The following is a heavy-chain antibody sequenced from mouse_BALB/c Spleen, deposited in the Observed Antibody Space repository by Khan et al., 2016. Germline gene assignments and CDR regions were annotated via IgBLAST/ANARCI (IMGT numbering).Heavy chain of an antibody. CDR1: GYTFSRYW. Sequence: QVQLQQPGAELMKPGASVKISCKATGYTFSRYWIEWVKERPGHGLAWIGEILPGTGSTNYNEKLKGKATFTAETSSNTAYIKLSSLPSEASAVYYCARGAYWGRWPLITVSA. J-gene: IGHJ3*01. CDR2: ILPGTGST. CDR3: ARGAY. V-gene: IGHV1-9*01.